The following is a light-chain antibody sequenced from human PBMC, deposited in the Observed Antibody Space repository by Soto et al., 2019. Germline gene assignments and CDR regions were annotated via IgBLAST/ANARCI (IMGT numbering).Light chain of an antibody. CDR2: GNN. CDR1: NSNIGSGS. J-gene: IGLJ1*01. CDR3: QSYDHSLGGSGV. Sequence: QSVLIQPPSASGTPGQWVSISCSGSNSNIGSGSVNWYQQLPGTAPKLLIYGNNNRPSGVPDRFSGSKSGTSASLAITGLQAEDEADYFCQSYDHSLGGSGVFGTGTKLTVL. V-gene: IGLV1-40*01.